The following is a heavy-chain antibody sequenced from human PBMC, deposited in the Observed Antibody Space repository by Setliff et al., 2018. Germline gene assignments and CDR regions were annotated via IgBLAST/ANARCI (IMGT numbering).Heavy chain of an antibody. Sequence: GASVKVSCKASGYTFTGYYMHWVRQAPGQGLEWMGWINTYTGNPTYAQGFTGRFVFSLDTSVSTTYLQISSLKAEDTAVYYCAREKMATNYYYYYMDVWGKGTTVTVSS. D-gene: IGHD5-12*01. CDR3: AREKMATNYYYYYMDV. J-gene: IGHJ6*03. CDR1: GYTFTGYY. V-gene: IGHV7-4-1*02. CDR2: INTYTGNP.